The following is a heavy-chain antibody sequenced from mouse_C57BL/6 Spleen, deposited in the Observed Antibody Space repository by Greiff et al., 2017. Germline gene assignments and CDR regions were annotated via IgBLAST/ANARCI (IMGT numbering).Heavy chain of an antibody. CDR3: ARWYDYDGKVDY. CDR2: IDPSDSYT. D-gene: IGHD2-4*01. V-gene: IGHV1-50*01. Sequence: VQLQQPGAELVKPGASVKLSCKASGYTFTSYWMQWVKQRPGQGLEWIGEIDPSDSYTNYNQKFKGRATLTVDTSSSTAYMQLSSLTSEDSAVYYCARWYDYDGKVDYWGQGTTLTVSS. CDR1: GYTFTSYW. J-gene: IGHJ2*01.